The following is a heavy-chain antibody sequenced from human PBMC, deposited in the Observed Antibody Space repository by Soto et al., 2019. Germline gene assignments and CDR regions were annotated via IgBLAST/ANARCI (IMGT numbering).Heavy chain of an antibody. CDR1: GYSISSNNW. J-gene: IGHJ4*02. D-gene: IGHD1-26*01. CDR2: IYYSGTT. CDR3: ARREIQGPIDS. Sequence: SETLSLTCAVSGYSISSNNWWGWIRQPPGKGLEWIGYIYYSGTTYYNPSLKSRVTMSVDTSKNQFSLKLTSVTAVDTAVYYCARREIQGPIDSWGQGTLVTVS. V-gene: IGHV4-28*01.